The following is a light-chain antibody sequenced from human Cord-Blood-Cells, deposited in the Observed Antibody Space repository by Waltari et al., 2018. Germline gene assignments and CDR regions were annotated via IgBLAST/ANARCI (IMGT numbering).Light chain of an antibody. J-gene: IGKJ1*01. CDR2: GAS. Sequence: ELVFTQSPGTLSLSPGERATLSCRAIQSVSSSYLALYQQKPGQATRPLIYGASSRATGIPDRVSGSGSGTDFTLTISRLEPEDFAVYYCQQYGSSPQTFGQGTKVEIK. CDR1: QSVSSSY. V-gene: IGKV3-20*01. CDR3: QQYGSSPQT.